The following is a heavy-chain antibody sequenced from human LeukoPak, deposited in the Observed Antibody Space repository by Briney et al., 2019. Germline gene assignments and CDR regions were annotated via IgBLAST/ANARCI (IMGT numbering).Heavy chain of an antibody. CDR2: ISTSGST. V-gene: IGHV4-4*07. D-gene: IGHD1-26*01. Sequence: SETLSLTCTVSGDSISGYYWSWIRQPAGKGLEWIGRISTSGSTNYNTYLKSRLTLSLDTSKNQLSLNLSSVTAADTALYYCARDAGTYPDLQYFEDWGQGALVTVSS. CDR3: ARDAGTYPDLQYFED. J-gene: IGHJ4*02. CDR1: GDSISGYY.